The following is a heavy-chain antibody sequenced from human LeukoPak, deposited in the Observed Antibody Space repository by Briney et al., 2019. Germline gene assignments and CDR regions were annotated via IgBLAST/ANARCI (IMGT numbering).Heavy chain of an antibody. V-gene: IGHV3-21*01. J-gene: IGHJ4*02. CDR2: ISSSSSYI. CDR3: ARFGSGYYQFDY. D-gene: IGHD3-22*01. CDR1: GFTFSSYS. Sequence: GGSLRLSCAASGFTFSSYSMNWVRQAPGKGLEWVSSISSSSSYIYYADSVKGRFTITRDNAKNSLYLQMNSLRAEDTAVYYCARFGSGYYQFDYWGQGTLVTVSS.